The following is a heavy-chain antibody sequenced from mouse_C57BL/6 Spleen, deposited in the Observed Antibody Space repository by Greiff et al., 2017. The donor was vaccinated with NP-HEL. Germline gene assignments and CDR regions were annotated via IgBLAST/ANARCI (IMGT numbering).Heavy chain of an antibody. CDR3: ARGDYYGSSYVYFDV. D-gene: IGHD1-1*01. CDR1: GYTFTSYW. CDR2: INPSNGGT. Sequence: VQLQQPGTELVKPGASVKLSCKASGYTFTSYWMHWVKQRPGQGLEWIGNINPSNGGTNYNEKFKSKATLTVDNSSSTAYMQLSSLTSEESAVYYCARGDYYGSSYVYFDVWGTGTTVTVSS. V-gene: IGHV1-53*01. J-gene: IGHJ1*03.